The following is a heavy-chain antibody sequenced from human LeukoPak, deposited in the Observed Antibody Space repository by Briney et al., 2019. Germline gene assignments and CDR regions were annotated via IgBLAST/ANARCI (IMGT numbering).Heavy chain of an antibody. D-gene: IGHD2-2*01. V-gene: IGHV3-21*01. J-gene: IGHJ6*02. Sequence: GGSLRLSCAASGFTFSSYAMHWVRQAPGKGLEWVSSISSSSSYIYYADSVKGRFTISRDNAKNSLYLQMNSLRAEDTAVYYCARDDIVVVPAAISYYYGMDVWGQGTTVTVSS. CDR1: GFTFSSYA. CDR3: ARDDIVVVPAAISYYYGMDV. CDR2: ISSSSSYI.